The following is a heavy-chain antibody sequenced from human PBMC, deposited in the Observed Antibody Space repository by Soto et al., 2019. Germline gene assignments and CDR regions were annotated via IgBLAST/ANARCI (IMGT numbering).Heavy chain of an antibody. CDR1: GGTFSSYA. D-gene: IGHD3-22*01. CDR2: IIPIFGTA. V-gene: IGHV1-69*13. J-gene: IGHJ3*02. Sequence: SVKVSCKASGGTFSSYAISWVRQAPGQGLEWMGGIIPIFGTANYAQKFQGRVTITADESTSTAYMELSSLRSEDTAVYYCARGRDSSGYYDAFDIWGQGTMVTVSS. CDR3: ARGRDSSGYYDAFDI.